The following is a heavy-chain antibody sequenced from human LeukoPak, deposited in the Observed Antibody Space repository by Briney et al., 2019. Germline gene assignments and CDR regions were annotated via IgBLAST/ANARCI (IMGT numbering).Heavy chain of an antibody. CDR1: GFTFSSYA. J-gene: IGHJ6*04. CDR3: AKKTMNAVVTIFGVVIGTTEMDV. D-gene: IGHD3-3*01. Sequence: GGSLRLSCAASGFTFSSYAMSWVRQAPGKGLEWVSAISGSGGSTYYADSVKGRFTISRDNSKNTLYLQMNSLRAEDTAVYYCAKKTMNAVVTIFGVVIGTTEMDVWGKGTTVTVSS. V-gene: IGHV3-23*01. CDR2: ISGSGGST.